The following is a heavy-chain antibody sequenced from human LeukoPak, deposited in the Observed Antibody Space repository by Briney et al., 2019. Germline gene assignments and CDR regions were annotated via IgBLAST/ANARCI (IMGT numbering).Heavy chain of an antibody. Sequence: GGCLRLSCAASGFTFSSYAMSWVRQAPGKGLEWVSAISGSGGSTYYADSVKGRFTISRDDSKNTLYLQMNSLRAEDTAVYYCARDYGGVDYWGQRTLPTVSS. D-gene: IGHD4-23*01. J-gene: IGHJ4*01. CDR2: ISGSGGST. CDR3: ARDYGGVDY. CDR1: GFTFSSYA. V-gene: IGHV3-23*01.